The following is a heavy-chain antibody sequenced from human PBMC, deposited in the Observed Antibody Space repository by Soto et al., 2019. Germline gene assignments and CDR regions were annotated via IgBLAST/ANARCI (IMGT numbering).Heavy chain of an antibody. CDR3: ARDQLYYNDISGRPLNAFDV. V-gene: IGHV3-48*01. D-gene: IGHD3-22*01. Sequence: GGSLRLSCAASGFTFSTYAMAWVRQAPGKGLEWVSYIGIGSSTKYYADSVKGRFTISRDNAKNSLYLQMNSLRAEDTAVYYCARDQLYYNDISGRPLNAFDVWGQGTMVTVSS. CDR1: GFTFSTYA. CDR2: IGIGSSTK. J-gene: IGHJ3*01.